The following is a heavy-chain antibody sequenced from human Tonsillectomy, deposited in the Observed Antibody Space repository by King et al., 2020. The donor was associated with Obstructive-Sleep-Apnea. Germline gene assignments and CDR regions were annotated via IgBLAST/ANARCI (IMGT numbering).Heavy chain of an antibody. CDR1: GFTLSSYW. J-gene: IGHJ4*02. CDR2: INSDGSTT. Sequence: VQLVESGGGLVQPGGSLRLSCAASGFTLSSYWMHWVRQAPGKGLVWVSRINSDGSTTNYADSVNGRFTFSRDNAKNTLYLQMKSLRAEDTAVYYCARAMRGSFDYWGRGTLVTVPS. D-gene: IGHD3-22*01. V-gene: IGHV3-74*01. CDR3: ARAMRGSFDY.